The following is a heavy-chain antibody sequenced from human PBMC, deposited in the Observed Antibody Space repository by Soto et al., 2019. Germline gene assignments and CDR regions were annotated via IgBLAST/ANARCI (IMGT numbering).Heavy chain of an antibody. D-gene: IGHD1-26*01. CDR2: TRNKANSYTT. J-gene: IGHJ5*02. CDR3: ARVVGARNWFDP. CDR1: GFTFSDHQ. Sequence: EVQLVESGGGLVQPGGSLRLSCAASGFTFSDHQMDWVRQAPGKGLEWVGRTRNKANSYTTEYAASVKGRFIISRDASKNSLYLQMNSLKTEDTAVYYCARVVGARNWFDPWGQGTLVTVSS. V-gene: IGHV3-72*01.